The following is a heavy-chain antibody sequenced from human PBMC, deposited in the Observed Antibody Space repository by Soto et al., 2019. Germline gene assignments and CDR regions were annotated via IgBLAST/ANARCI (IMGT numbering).Heavy chain of an antibody. V-gene: IGHV3-74*01. D-gene: IGHD3-10*01. CDR2: INTDGSST. Sequence: EVQLVESGGGLVQPGGSLRLSCAVSGFTFSSFWMHWVRQAPREGLVWVSRINTDGSSTSYADSVKGRFTISRDNATNTLYQKINSLRVEDTAMYYCANRGVDTFGLSCWGQRTLVTVSS. J-gene: IGHJ4*02. CDR1: GFTFSSFW. CDR3: ANRGVDTFGLSC.